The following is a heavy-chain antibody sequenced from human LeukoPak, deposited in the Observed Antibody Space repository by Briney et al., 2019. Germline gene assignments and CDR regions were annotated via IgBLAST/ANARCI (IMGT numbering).Heavy chain of an antibody. D-gene: IGHD4-17*01. CDR3: ARRTMTTVDY. CDR1: GGSISSDDYC. CDR2: IYYSGST. J-gene: IGHJ4*02. V-gene: IGHV4-30-4*08. Sequence: SETLSLTCSVSGGSISSDDYCWNWIRQHPGKGLEWIGYIYYSGSTYYNPSLKSRVTISVGTSKNQFSLKLSSVTAADTAVYYCARRTMTTVDYWGQGTLVTVSS.